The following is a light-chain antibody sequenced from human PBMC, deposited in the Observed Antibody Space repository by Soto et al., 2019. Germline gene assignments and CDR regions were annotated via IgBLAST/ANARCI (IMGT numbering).Light chain of an antibody. CDR3: QQSFTTPLT. CDR2: VAS. V-gene: IGKV1-39*01. Sequence: DIQMTQSPYSLSASVGDRVTITCRASQSIGRFLNWYQQKPGKAPNVLINVASTLRSGVPSRFSGSGSGTDFNLTINSLQPEDFATYFCQQSFTTPLTFGGGTKVDIK. CDR1: QSIGRF. J-gene: IGKJ4*01.